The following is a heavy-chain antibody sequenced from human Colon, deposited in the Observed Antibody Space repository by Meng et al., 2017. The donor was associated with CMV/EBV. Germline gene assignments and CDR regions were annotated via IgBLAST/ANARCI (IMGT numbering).Heavy chain of an antibody. V-gene: IGHV4-4*02. Sequence: VQLQASGPRLVTPSGTRSLTCAVSGLSVSNDYWWTWVRQAPGKGLEWIGEVSQDGRTNSNPSLKSRLSMSVDKPKNQFSLNLRSVTAADTASYFCASSSGWWRIDYWGHGTLVTVSS. CDR3: ASSSGWWRIDY. CDR2: VSQDGRT. CDR1: GLSVSNDYW. D-gene: IGHD6-19*01. J-gene: IGHJ4*01.